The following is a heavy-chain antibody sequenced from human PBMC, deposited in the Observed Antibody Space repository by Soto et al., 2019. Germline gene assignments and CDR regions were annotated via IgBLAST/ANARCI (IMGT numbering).Heavy chain of an antibody. CDR3: AKDIGPYNYGYYHYYGTDV. V-gene: IGHV3-9*01. CDR2: ISWNSGRI. J-gene: IGHJ6*02. CDR1: GFTFDDYA. D-gene: IGHD5-18*01. Sequence: EMQLVESGGNLVQPGRSLRLSCAASGFTFDDYAMHWVRQAPGKGLEWVSGISWNSGRIGYADSVKGRSTISRDNAKNSLYLQMNSLRAEDTALYYCAKDIGPYNYGYYHYYGTDVWGHGTTVTVSS.